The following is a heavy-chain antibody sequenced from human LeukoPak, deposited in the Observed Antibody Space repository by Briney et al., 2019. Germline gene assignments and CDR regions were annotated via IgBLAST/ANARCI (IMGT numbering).Heavy chain of an antibody. CDR1: GGTFSSYA. CDR2: IIPILGIA. D-gene: IGHD3-22*01. J-gene: IGHJ4*02. V-gene: IGHV1-69*04. CDR3: AGSTYYYDSSGYALDY. Sequence: SVKVSCKASGGTFSSYAISWVRQAPGQGLEWMGRIIPILGIANYAQKFQGRVTITADKSTSTAYMELSGLRSEDTAVYYCAGSTYYYDSSGYALDYWGQGTLVTVSS.